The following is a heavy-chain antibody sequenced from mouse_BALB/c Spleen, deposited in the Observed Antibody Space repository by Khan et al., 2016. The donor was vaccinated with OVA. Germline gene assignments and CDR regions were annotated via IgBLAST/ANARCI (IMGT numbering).Heavy chain of an antibody. D-gene: IGHD2-2*01. J-gene: IGHJ3*01. CDR1: GYTFSSYW. CDR2: IFPGSVST. Sequence: QVQLKQPGGDLMKPGASVKISCKATGYTFSSYWIEWVKQRPGHGLEWIGQIFPGSVSTTYNEKFKGKATFTEDTSSNTAYMQLSSQPSEDSAVYYCARGGYGGFAYWAPGTLVTVSA. CDR3: ARGGYGGFAY. V-gene: IGHV1-9*01.